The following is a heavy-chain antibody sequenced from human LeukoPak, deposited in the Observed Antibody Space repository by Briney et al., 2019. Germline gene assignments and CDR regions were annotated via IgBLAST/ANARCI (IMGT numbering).Heavy chain of an antibody. CDR3: TRDVFFRAHNWFDP. CDR1: GVSISSHY. Sequence: SETLSLTCNVSGVSISSHYWAWIRQPAGKGLEWIGRIYNTGSANYNPSLKSRVSMSLDTSKNQFSLNLTSVTAADTAVYYCTRDVFFRAHNWFDPWGQGTLVTVSS. D-gene: IGHD2/OR15-2a*01. CDR2: IYNTGSA. J-gene: IGHJ5*02. V-gene: IGHV4-4*07.